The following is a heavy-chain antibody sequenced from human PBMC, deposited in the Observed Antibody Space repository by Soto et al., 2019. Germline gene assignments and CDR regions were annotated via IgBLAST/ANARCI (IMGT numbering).Heavy chain of an antibody. J-gene: IGHJ4*02. CDR3: ARVFLWELLHTFDY. CDR1: GFTFSSYA. D-gene: IGHD1-26*01. V-gene: IGHV3-30-3*01. CDR2: ISYDGSNK. Sequence: GGSLRLSCAASGFTFSSYAMHWVRQAPGKGLEWVAVISYDGSNKYYADSVKGRFTISRDNSKNTLYLQMNSLRAEDTAVYYCARVFLWELLHTFDYWGQGTLVTVSS.